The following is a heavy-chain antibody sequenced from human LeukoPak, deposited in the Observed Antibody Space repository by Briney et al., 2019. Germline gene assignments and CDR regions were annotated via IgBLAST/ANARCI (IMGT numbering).Heavy chain of an antibody. Sequence: ASVKVSCKASGYTFTSYGISWVRQAPGQGLEWMGWISAYNGNTNYAQKLQGRVTMTTDTSTRTAYMELRSLRSDDTAVYYCARGLSRSLVRVYFDYWGQGTLVTVSS. CDR1: GYTFTSYG. D-gene: IGHD2-8*02. J-gene: IGHJ4*02. CDR2: ISAYNGNT. V-gene: IGHV1-18*01. CDR3: ARGLSRSLVRVYFDY.